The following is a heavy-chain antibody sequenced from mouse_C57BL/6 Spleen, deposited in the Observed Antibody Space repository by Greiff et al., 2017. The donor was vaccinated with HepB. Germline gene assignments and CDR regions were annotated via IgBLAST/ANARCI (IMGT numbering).Heavy chain of an antibody. J-gene: IGHJ2*01. CDR3: ARCPTVVARYLDY. Sequence: VQLQQSGAELVRPGTSVKVSCKASGYAFTNYLIEWVKQRPGQGLEWIGVINPGSGGTNYNEKFKGKATLTADKSSSTAYMQLSSLTSEDSAVYFCARCPTVVARYLDYWGQGTTLTVSS. CDR1: GYAFTNYL. CDR2: INPGSGGT. D-gene: IGHD1-1*01. V-gene: IGHV1-54*01.